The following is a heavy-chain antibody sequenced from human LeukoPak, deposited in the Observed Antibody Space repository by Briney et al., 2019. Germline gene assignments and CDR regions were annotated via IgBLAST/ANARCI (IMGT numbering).Heavy chain of an antibody. Sequence: GGSLRLSCAASGFTFSDYAMHWVRQAPGKGLEWVAVISKDGSDKYYPGSVRGRFTISRDNSKSTIYLQMDSLRAEDTAIYYCARDRAVRDLDHWGQGTLVTVSS. CDR2: ISKDGSDK. CDR3: ARDRAVRDLDH. J-gene: IGHJ4*02. D-gene: IGHD1-26*01. V-gene: IGHV3-30-3*01. CDR1: GFTFSDYA.